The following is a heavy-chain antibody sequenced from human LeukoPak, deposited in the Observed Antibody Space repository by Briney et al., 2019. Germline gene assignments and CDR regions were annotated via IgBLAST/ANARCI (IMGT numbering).Heavy chain of an antibody. CDR1: GGSISSNSYY. CDR3: ARGRSQFVRGVITYRFDP. J-gene: IGHJ5*02. D-gene: IGHD3-10*01. CDR2: IYYSGST. Sequence: SETLCLTCTVSGGSISSNSYYWGWIRQPPVKGLEWIGSIYYSGSTYYNPSLKSRVTISVDTSKNQFSLKLSSVTAADTAVYYCARGRSQFVRGVITYRFDPWGQGTLATVSS. V-gene: IGHV4-39*07.